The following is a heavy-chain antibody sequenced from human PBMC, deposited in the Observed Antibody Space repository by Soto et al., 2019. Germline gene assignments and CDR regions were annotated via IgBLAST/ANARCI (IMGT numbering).Heavy chain of an antibody. CDR3: AKEGDRGYSSSSGADV. Sequence: EVQLLESGGGLVQPGGSLRLSCADSGFTFSSYAMSWVRQAPGKGLEWVSAISGSGGSTYYADSVKGRFTISRDNSKNTLYLQMNSLRAEDTAVYYCAKEGDRGYSSSSGADVWGQGTTVTVSS. D-gene: IGHD6-6*01. CDR1: GFTFSSYA. CDR2: ISGSGGST. J-gene: IGHJ6*02. V-gene: IGHV3-23*01.